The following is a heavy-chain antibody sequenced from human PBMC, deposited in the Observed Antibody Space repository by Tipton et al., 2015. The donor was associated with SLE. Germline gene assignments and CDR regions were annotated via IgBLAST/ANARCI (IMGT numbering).Heavy chain of an antibody. D-gene: IGHD1-14*01. CDR1: GGHISSYY. V-gene: IGHV4-59*12. CDR3: ARVRPEFVAFGI. Sequence: LRLSCTVSGGHISSYYWSWFRQPPVKGLEWIGYIYYSGSTNYNPSLKSRVTISVDTSKNQFSLKLSAVTAADTAVYYCARVRPEFVAFGIWGQGTMVTVSS. CDR2: IYYSGST. J-gene: IGHJ3*02.